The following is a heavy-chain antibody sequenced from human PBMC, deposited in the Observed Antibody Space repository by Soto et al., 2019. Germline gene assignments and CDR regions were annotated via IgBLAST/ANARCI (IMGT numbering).Heavy chain of an antibody. CDR3: ARGEIQLWMTNYYYYYGMDV. CDR1: GGSISSSSYY. CDR2: IYYSGSA. D-gene: IGHD5-18*01. Sequence: SETLSLTFTVSGGSISSSSYYWGWIRHPPGKGLEWIGSIYYSGSAYYNPSLKSRVTISVDTSKNQFSLKLSSVTAADTAVYYCARGEIQLWMTNYYYYYGMDVWGQGTTVTVSS. J-gene: IGHJ6*02. V-gene: IGHV4-39*01.